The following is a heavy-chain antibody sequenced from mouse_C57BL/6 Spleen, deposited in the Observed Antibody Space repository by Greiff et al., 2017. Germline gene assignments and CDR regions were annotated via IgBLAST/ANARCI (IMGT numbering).Heavy chain of an antibody. J-gene: IGHJ4*01. CDR2: INPSTGGT. V-gene: IGHV1-42*01. Sequence: VQLKQSGPELVKPGASVKISCKASGYSFTGYYMNWVKQSPEKSLEWIGEINPSTGGTTYNQKFKAKATLTVDKSSSTAYMQLKSLTSEDSAVYYCARGITTVVAPYYAMDYWGQGTSVTVSS. D-gene: IGHD1-1*01. CDR1: GYSFTGYY. CDR3: ARGITTVVAPYYAMDY.